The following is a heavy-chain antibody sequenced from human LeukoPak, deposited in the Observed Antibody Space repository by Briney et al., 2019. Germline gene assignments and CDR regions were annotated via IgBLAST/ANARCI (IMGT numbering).Heavy chain of an antibody. CDR1: GGSISTYY. V-gene: IGHV4-39*01. CDR2: LYYSGST. CDR3: ARWEESDAFDI. D-gene: IGHD1-26*01. Sequence: SETLSLTCTVSGGSISTYYWSWIRQPPGKGLEWIGSLYYSGSTYYNPSLKSRVTISVDTSKNQFSLKLSSVTAADTALYYCARWEESDAFDIWGQGTMVTVSS. J-gene: IGHJ3*02.